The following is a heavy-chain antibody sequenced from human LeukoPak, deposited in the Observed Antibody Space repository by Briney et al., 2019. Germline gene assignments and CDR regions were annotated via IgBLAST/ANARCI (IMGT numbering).Heavy chain of an antibody. V-gene: IGHV5-51*01. CDR1: GYSFTTYW. Sequence: GESLKISCKASGYSFTTYWIGWVRQAPGKGLEWMGIIYPGDSDTRYSPSFQGQVTISADKSISTAYLQWSSLKASDTAMYYCARRFDTSGYFQNWGQGTLVTVSS. CDR2: IYPGDSDT. J-gene: IGHJ1*01. D-gene: IGHD3-22*01. CDR3: ARRFDTSGYFQN.